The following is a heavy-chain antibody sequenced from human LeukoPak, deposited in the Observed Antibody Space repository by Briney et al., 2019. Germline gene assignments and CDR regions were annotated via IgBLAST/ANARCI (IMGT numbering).Heavy chain of an antibody. CDR1: GGSFSGYY. CDR2: INHSGST. D-gene: IGHD1-1*01. J-gene: IGHJ4*02. CDR3: ARETTSLPDY. Sequence: SETLSLTCAVYGGSFSGYYWSWIRQPPGKGLEWIGEINHSGSTNYNPSLKSRVTISVDTSKNQFSLKLSSVTAADTAVYYCARETTSLPDYWGQGALVTVSS. V-gene: IGHV4-34*01.